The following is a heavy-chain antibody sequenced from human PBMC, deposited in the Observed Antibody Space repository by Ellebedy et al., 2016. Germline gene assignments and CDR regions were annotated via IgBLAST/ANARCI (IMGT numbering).Heavy chain of an antibody. Sequence: GGSLRLXCAASGFTFSSYAMHWVRQAPGKGLEWVAVISYDGSNKYYADSVKGRFTISRDNSKNTLYLQMNSLRAEDTAVYYCARDDTVNGYYYYGMDVWGQGTTVTVSS. D-gene: IGHD4-17*01. CDR1: GFTFSSYA. V-gene: IGHV3-30-3*01. CDR3: ARDDTVNGYYYYGMDV. CDR2: ISYDGSNK. J-gene: IGHJ6*02.